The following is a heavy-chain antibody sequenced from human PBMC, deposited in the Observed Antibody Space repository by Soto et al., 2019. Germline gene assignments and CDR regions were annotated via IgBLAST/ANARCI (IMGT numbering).Heavy chain of an antibody. CDR2: TRNKANSYTT. Sequence: EVQLVESGGGLVQPGGSLRLSCAASGFTFSDHYMDWVRQAPGKGLEWVGRTRNKANSYTTEYAASVKGRFTISRDDSKNSLYLQMNSLKTEDTAVYYCARGDSGTGTVWGQGTLVTVSS. V-gene: IGHV3-72*01. CDR3: ARGDSGTGTV. D-gene: IGHD1-26*01. CDR1: GFTFSDHY. J-gene: IGHJ4*02.